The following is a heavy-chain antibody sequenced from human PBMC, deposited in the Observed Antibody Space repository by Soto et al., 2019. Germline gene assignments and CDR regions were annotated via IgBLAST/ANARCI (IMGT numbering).Heavy chain of an antibody. Sequence: SETLSLTCTVSGGSISSGGYYWSWIRQHPGKGLEWIGYIYYSGSTYYNPSLKSRVTISVDTSKNQFSLKLSSVTAADTAVYYCARLRRYGDYADYWGQGTLVTVSS. CDR2: IYYSGST. V-gene: IGHV4-31*03. CDR3: ARLRRYGDYADY. D-gene: IGHD4-17*01. CDR1: GGSISSGGYY. J-gene: IGHJ4*02.